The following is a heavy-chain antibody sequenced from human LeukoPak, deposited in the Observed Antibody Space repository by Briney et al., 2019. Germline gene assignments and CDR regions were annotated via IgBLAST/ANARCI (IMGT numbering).Heavy chain of an antibody. CDR1: GGSIRSYY. Sequence: PSETLSLTCTVSGGSIRSYYWGWIRQPPGKGLEWIGSIYYSGSTYYNPSLKSRVTISVDTSKNQFSLKLSSVTAADTAVYYCARDNYYGSGSPRFDYWGQGTLVTVSS. CDR2: IYYSGST. D-gene: IGHD3-10*01. V-gene: IGHV4-39*07. CDR3: ARDNYYGSGSPRFDY. J-gene: IGHJ4*02.